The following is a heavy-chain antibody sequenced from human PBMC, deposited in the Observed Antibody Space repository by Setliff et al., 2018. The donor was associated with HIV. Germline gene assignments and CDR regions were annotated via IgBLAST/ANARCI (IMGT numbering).Heavy chain of an antibody. Sequence: PSETLSLTCGVSGGSITSTKWWSWVRQPPGKGLEWIGEIYHSGGSNYNSSLKRQVTMSVDKARNQFSLRLTSVTAADTAVYYCAAKVPACHSFDIWGPGTTVTVSS. CDR2: IYHSGGS. CDR1: GGSITSTKW. J-gene: IGHJ3*02. D-gene: IGHD2-2*01. CDR3: AAKVPACHSFDI. V-gene: IGHV4-4*02.